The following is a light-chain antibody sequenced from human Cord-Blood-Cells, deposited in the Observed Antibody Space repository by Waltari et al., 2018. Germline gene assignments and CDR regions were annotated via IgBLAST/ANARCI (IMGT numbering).Light chain of an antibody. CDR3: CSYAGSYTWV. CDR1: SSDVGGYNY. V-gene: IGLV2-11*01. CDR2: DVS. Sequence: QSALTQPRSVSGSPGQSVTISCTGTSSDVGGYNYVSWYQQHPGKAPKLMIYDVSKRPSGLPDPFSGSKSGNTASLTISGLQAEDEADYSCCSYAGSYTWVFGGGTKLTVL. J-gene: IGLJ3*02.